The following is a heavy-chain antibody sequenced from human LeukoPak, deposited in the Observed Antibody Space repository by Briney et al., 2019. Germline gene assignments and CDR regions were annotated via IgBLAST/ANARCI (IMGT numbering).Heavy chain of an antibody. CDR3: ARAPIYCGGDCYPYYFDY. J-gene: IGHJ4*02. Sequence: ASVKVSCKASGYTFTGYYMHWVRQAPGQGLEWMGWISAYNGNTNYAQKVQGRVTMTTDTSTSTAYMELRSLRSDDTAVYYCARAPIYCGGDCYPYYFDYWGQGTLVTVSS. D-gene: IGHD2-21*02. CDR1: GYTFTGYY. V-gene: IGHV1-18*04. CDR2: ISAYNGNT.